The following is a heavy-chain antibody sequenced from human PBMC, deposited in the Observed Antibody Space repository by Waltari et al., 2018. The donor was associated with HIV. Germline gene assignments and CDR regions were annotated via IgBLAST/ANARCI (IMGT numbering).Heavy chain of an antibody. CDR1: GFSFSGSA. CDR3: TKSVGDSARGWFDP. D-gene: IGHD4-17*01. CDR2: IRGKPNSYAT. V-gene: IGHV3-73*01. Sequence: EVQLVESGGGLVQPGGSLKLSCAASGFSFSGSAMPLVRQASGKGLEWVGRIRGKPNSYATAYAESLKGRFTISRDDSKNTAYLQMNSLKTEDTAVYYCTKSVGDSARGWFDPWGQGTLVTVSS. J-gene: IGHJ5*02.